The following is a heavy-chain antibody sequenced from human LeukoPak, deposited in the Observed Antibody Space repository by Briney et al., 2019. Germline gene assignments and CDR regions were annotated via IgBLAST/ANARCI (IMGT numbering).Heavy chain of an antibody. Sequence: GRSLRLSCAASGFTFSSYGMHWVRQAPGKGLEWVAVISYDGSNKYYADSVKGRFTISRDNSKYTLYLQMNSLRAEDTAVYYCAKDPAVGAAAGQFDYWGQGTLVTVSS. V-gene: IGHV3-30*18. CDR3: AKDPAVGAAAGQFDY. D-gene: IGHD6-13*01. J-gene: IGHJ4*02. CDR2: ISYDGSNK. CDR1: GFTFSSYG.